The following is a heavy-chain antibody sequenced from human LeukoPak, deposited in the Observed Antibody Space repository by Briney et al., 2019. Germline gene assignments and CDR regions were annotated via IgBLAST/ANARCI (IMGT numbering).Heavy chain of an antibody. J-gene: IGHJ4*01. D-gene: IGHD1-26*01. CDR2: IYSSGST. CDR1: GFTVSSNY. V-gene: IGHV3-53*01. CDR3: ARDSTRVGGATPTYFDY. Sequence: GGSLRLSCAASGFTVSSNYMSWVRQAPGKGLEWVSVIYSSGSTYYADSVKGRFTISRDNSKNTMYLQMNSQRAEDTAVYYSARDSTRVGGATPTYFDYWGQGTLVTVSS.